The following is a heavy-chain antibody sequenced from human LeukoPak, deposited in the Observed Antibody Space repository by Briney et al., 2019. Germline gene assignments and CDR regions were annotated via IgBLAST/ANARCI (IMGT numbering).Heavy chain of an antibody. CDR1: GYTFTGYY. CDR3: ARDHPYGYGGNSDWFDP. CDR2: INPNSGGT. Sequence: GASVKVSCKASGYTFTGYYMHWVRQAPGQGLEWMGWINPNSGGTNYAQKFQGRVTVTRDTSISTAYMELSRLRSDDTAVYYCARDHPYGYGGNSDWFDPWGQGTLVTVSS. V-gene: IGHV1-2*02. J-gene: IGHJ5*02. D-gene: IGHD4-23*01.